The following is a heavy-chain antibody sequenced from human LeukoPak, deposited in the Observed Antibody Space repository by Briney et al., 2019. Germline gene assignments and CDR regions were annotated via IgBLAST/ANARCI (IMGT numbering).Heavy chain of an antibody. J-gene: IGHJ4*01. D-gene: IGHD7-27*01. V-gene: IGHV1-69*04. Sequence: SVKVSCKASGGTFSSYAISWVRQAPGQGLERMGRIIPILGIANYAQKFQGRVTITADKSTSTAYMELSSLRSEDTAVYYCTSAGAINWGSAIYYFDYWGQGTLVTVSS. CDR2: IIPILGIA. CDR1: GGTFSSYA. CDR3: TSAGAINWGSAIYYFDY.